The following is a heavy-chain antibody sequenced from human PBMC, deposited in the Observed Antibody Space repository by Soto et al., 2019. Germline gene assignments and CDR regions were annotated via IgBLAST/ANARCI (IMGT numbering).Heavy chain of an antibody. CDR1: GYTFTNYG. V-gene: IGHV1-18*01. CDR2: INPNNGDT. CDR3: EREYCDSISCYLPDF. D-gene: IGHD2-2*01. Sequence: QVPLVQSGSELKNAGASVKVSCKAVGYTFTNYGLSWVRQAPGQGLEWMGWINPNNGDTNYAQKFQGRLTMTTDTSTNTAYMELRSLRSDDTALYYCEREYCDSISCYLPDFWGEGTPVTVSS. J-gene: IGHJ6*04.